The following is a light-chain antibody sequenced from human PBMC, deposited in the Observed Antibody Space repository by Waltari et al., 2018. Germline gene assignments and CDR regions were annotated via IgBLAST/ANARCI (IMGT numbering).Light chain of an antibody. CDR1: ESISTI. Sequence: EVVMTQSPATLSVSPGERATLSCRASESISTILAWYQQKPGQAPRLLVYGASTRATGIPARFSGSGSGTEFTLTISSPQSEDYAVYYCQQYHRWPITFGQGTRLDIK. V-gene: IGKV3-15*01. CDR3: QQYHRWPIT. CDR2: GAS. J-gene: IGKJ5*01.